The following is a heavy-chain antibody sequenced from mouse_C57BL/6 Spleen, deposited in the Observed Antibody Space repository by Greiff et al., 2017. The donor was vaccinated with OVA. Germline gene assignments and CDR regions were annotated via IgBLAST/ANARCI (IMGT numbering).Heavy chain of an antibody. D-gene: IGHD4-1*01. CDR1: GFTFSDFY. Sequence: EVKLVESGGGLVQSGRSLRLSCATSGFTFSDFYMEWVRQAPGKGLEWIAASRNKANDYTTEYSASVKGRFIVSRDTSQSILYLQMNALRAEDTAIYYCARGDWDEGYAMDYWGQGTSVTVSS. J-gene: IGHJ4*01. V-gene: IGHV7-1*01. CDR2: SRNKANDYTT. CDR3: ARGDWDEGYAMDY.